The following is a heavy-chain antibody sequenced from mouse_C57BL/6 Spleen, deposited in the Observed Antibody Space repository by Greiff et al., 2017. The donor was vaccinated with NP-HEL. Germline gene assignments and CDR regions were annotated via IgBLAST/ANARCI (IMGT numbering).Heavy chain of an antibody. CDR2: INPNNGGT. CDR3: ARFDITTVPYAMDD. J-gene: IGHJ4*01. Sequence: VQLQQPGPELVKPGASVKIPCKASGYTFTDYNMDWVKQSHGKSLEWIGDINPNNGGTIYNQKFKGKATLTVDKSSSTAYMELRSLTSEDTAVYYCARFDITTVPYAMDDWGQGTSVTVSS. CDR1: GYTFTDYN. D-gene: IGHD1-1*01. V-gene: IGHV1-18*01.